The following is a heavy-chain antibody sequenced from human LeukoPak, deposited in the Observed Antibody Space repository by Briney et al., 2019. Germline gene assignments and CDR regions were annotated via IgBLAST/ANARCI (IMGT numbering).Heavy chain of an antibody. V-gene: IGHV3-23*01. Sequence: PGGSLRLSCAASGFTFSSYAMSWVRQAPGKGLEWVSAISGGGGSTYYADSVKGRFTISRDNSKNTLYLQMNSLRAEDTAVYYCGRDWPPLVSEDSSGHAYWGQGTLVTVPP. CDR1: GFTFSSYA. D-gene: IGHD3-22*01. CDR2: ISGGGGST. J-gene: IGHJ4*02. CDR3: GRDWPPLVSEDSSGHAY.